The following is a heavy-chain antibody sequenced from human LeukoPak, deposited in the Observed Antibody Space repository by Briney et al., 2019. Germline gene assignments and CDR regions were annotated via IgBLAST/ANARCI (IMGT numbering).Heavy chain of an antibody. D-gene: IGHD3-10*01. CDR2: IYYSGST. Sequence: PSETLSLTCTVSGVSISSSNSYWGWIRQPPGKGLEWIGSIYYSGSTYYNPSLKSRVTISVDTSKNQFSLKLSSVTAADTAVYYCARLLWFFDYWGQGTLVTVSS. V-gene: IGHV4-39*01. J-gene: IGHJ4*02. CDR1: GVSISSSNSY. CDR3: ARLLWFFDY.